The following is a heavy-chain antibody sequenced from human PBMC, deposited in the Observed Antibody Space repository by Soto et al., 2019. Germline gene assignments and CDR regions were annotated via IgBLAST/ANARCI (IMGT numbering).Heavy chain of an antibody. J-gene: IGHJ6*03. CDR3: ARAVRGSGYYVGYYYYYMDV. CDR2: ISGFNGNT. CDR1: GFSFTLYG. D-gene: IGHD3-3*01. Sequence: GASVKVSCKASGFSFTLYGITWVRQTPGQGLEWMGWISGFNGNTNYAQKLQGRVTMTTNTSTSTAYMELRGLRSEDTAVYYCARAVRGSGYYVGYYYYYMDVWGKGTTVTVSS. V-gene: IGHV1-18*01.